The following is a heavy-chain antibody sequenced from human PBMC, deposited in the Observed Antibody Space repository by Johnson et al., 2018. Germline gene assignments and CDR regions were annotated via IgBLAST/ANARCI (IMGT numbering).Heavy chain of an antibody. CDR3: ARDIYRGLDY. J-gene: IGHJ4*02. CDR1: GVTLSTSI. D-gene: IGHD1-26*01. V-gene: IGHV3-30*03. Sequence: QVQLVQSGGGVVQPGTSLRLSCGVSGVTLSTSIIHWVRQAPGTGLEWVALISHDEITKSYGDSAKDRFTISRDNAKNTLYLQMNSLRVEDTAVYYCARDIYRGLDYWDQGTLVTVSS. CDR2: ISHDEITK.